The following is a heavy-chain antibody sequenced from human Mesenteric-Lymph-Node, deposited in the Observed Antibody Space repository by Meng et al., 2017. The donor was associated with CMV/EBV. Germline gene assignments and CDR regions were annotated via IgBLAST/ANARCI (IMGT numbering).Heavy chain of an antibody. V-gene: IGHV1-18*01. CDR2: IIPILGTA. Sequence: ASVKISCKASGYTFSNYDISWVRQAPGQGLEWMGGIIPILGTANYAQKLQGRVTMTTDTSTSTAYMELRSLRSDDTAVYYCASSRGSRDGATEYYFDYWGQGTLVTVSS. J-gene: IGHJ4*02. CDR3: ASSRGSRDGATEYYFDY. CDR1: GYTFSNYD. D-gene: IGHD1-26*01.